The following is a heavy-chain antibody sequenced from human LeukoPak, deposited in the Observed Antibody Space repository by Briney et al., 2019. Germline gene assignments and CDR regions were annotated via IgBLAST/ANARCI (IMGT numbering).Heavy chain of an antibody. CDR2: IKQDGSEK. CDR3: ALVDGYSNKN. V-gene: IGHV3-7*01. Sequence: GGSLRLSCEASGFTFSSYWMSWVRQAPGRGLEWVANIKQDGSEKYYVDSVKGRFTISRDNAKNSLYLQMNSLRAEDTAVYYCALVDGYSNKNWGQGTLVTVSS. CDR1: GFTFSSYW. D-gene: IGHD5-12*01. J-gene: IGHJ4*02.